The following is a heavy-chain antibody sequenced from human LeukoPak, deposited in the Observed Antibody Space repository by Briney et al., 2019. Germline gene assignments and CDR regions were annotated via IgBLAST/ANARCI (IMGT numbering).Heavy chain of an antibody. Sequence: SETLSLTCTVSGDSITSGIYYWNWIRQSAERGLEWIGRVHTTGSLDYNPSLKSRVTISMDTSSNHFSLMMSSVTPADTAVYYCARVEQLVGGYYYYMDVWGKGTTVTVSS. V-gene: IGHV4-61*02. CDR1: GDSITSGIYY. D-gene: IGHD6-6*01. CDR3: ARVEQLVGGYYYYMDV. J-gene: IGHJ6*03. CDR2: VHTTGSL.